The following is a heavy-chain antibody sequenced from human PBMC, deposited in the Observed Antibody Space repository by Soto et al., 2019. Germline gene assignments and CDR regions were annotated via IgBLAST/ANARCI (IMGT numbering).Heavy chain of an antibody. Sequence: QVQLVESGGGVVQPGRSLRLSCAASGFTFSSYGMHWVRQAPGKGLEWVAVISYDGSNKYYADSVKGRFTISRDNSKNTLYLQMNSLRAEDTVVYYCANGGRRYDSSGYFGLQHWGQGTLVTVSS. J-gene: IGHJ1*01. V-gene: IGHV3-30*18. CDR2: ISYDGSNK. D-gene: IGHD3-22*01. CDR3: ANGGRRYDSSGYFGLQH. CDR1: GFTFSSYG.